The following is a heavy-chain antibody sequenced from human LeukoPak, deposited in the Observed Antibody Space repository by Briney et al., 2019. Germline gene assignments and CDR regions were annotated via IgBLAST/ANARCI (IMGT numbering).Heavy chain of an antibody. CDR1: GGSFSGYY. D-gene: IGHD1-26*01. CDR2: INHSGST. J-gene: IGHJ4*02. V-gene: IGHV4-34*01. CDR3: ARGIIVGATGGGY. Sequence: SETLSLTCAVYGGSFSGYYWSWIRQPPGKGLELIGEINHSGSTNYNPSLKSRVTISVDTSKNQFSLKLSSVTAADTAVYYCARGIIVGATGGGYWGQGTLVTVSS.